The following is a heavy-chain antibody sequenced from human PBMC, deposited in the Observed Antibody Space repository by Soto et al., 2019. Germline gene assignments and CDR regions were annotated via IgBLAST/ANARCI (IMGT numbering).Heavy chain of an antibody. D-gene: IGHD5-12*01. Sequence: SGPTLVNPTQTLTLTCTFSGFSLTSSGVCVNWIRQPPGKALEWLARIDWDDDKYFITSLKSRLTISKDTSKNQVVLTMTDMDPVDTATYYCARTRGSRDGYNPGYYGMDVWGQGITVTVSS. CDR3: ARTRGSRDGYNPGYYGMDV. V-gene: IGHV2-70*11. CDR2: IDWDDDK. J-gene: IGHJ6*02. CDR1: GFSLTSSGVC.